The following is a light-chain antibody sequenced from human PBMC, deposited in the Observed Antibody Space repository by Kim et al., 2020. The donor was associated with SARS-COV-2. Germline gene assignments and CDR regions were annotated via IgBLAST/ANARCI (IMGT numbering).Light chain of an antibody. V-gene: IGLV3-1*01. Sequence: SVSPGQTASITCAGDKLGDKYASWYQQKPGQSPVLVIYQDSNRPSGIPERFSGSNSGNTATLTISGTQAMDEADYYCRAWDSSRYVFGTGTKVTVL. J-gene: IGLJ1*01. CDR1: KLGDKY. CDR3: RAWDSSRYV. CDR2: QDS.